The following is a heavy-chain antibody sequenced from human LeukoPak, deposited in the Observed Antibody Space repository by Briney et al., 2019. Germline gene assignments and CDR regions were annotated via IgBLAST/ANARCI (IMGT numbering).Heavy chain of an antibody. V-gene: IGHV4-30-4*08. D-gene: IGHD3-3*01. CDR3: ARGTSLYDFWSGYSPLDY. J-gene: IGHJ4*02. CDR1: GGSISSYY. CDR2: IYYSGST. Sequence: SETLSLTCAVSGGSISSYYWSWIRQPPGEGLEWIGYIYYSGSTYYNPSLKSRVTISVDTSKNQFSLKLSSVTAADTAVYYCARGTSLYDFWSGYSPLDYWGQGTLVTVSS.